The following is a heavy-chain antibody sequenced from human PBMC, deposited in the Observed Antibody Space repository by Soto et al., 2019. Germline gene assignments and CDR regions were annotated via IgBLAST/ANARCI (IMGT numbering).Heavy chain of an antibody. D-gene: IGHD5-12*01. CDR3: ARADIVATIGGPFDY. V-gene: IGHV1-2*04. J-gene: IGHJ4*02. Sequence: ASVKVSCKASGYTYTGYYMHWVRPAPGQGLEWMAWINPNGGGTNYAQKFQGWVTMTRDTSIRTAYMELSRLRSDDTAVYYCARADIVATIGGPFDYWGQGTLVTVS. CDR2: INPNGGGT. CDR1: GYTYTGYY.